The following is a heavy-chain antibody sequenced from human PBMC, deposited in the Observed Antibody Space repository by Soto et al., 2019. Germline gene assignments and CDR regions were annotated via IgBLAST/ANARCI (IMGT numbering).Heavy chain of an antibody. CDR2: INAGNGNT. J-gene: IGHJ4*02. D-gene: IGHD6-19*01. V-gene: IGHV1-3*01. Sequence: ASVKVSCKASAYTFTSYAMHWVRQAPGQRLEWMGWINAGNGNTIYSQNFQGRVTITRDTSASTAYMELSSLRSEDTAVYYCARGPPDSSGWYEFDYWGQGALVTVSS. CDR3: ARGPPDSSGWYEFDY. CDR1: AYTFTSYA.